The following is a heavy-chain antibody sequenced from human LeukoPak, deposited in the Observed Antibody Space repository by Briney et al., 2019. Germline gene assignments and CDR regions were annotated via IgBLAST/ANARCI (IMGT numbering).Heavy chain of an antibody. CDR2: ISYDGSSK. CDR3: ARDQKYSYAADY. CDR1: GFTFSNYA. V-gene: IGHV3-30-3*01. D-gene: IGHD5-18*01. J-gene: IGHJ4*02. Sequence: GGSLRLSCAASGFTFSNYAVHWVRQAPGKGLEWVALISYDGSSKYYADSVKGRFTISRDNSKNTVYLQMNSLRSEDTAVYYCARDQKYSYAADYWGQGTLVTVSS.